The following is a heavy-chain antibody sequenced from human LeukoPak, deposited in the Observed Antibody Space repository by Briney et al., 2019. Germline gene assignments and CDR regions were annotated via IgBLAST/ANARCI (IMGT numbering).Heavy chain of an antibody. J-gene: IGHJ4*02. Sequence: GGSLRLSCEGSRFTFSSISMNWVRQAPGKGLEWVSSISPNGDTIYHADSVKGRFTTSRDNAKSLLYLEMSSLRVEDTAVYYCTRDLPVPSLVRGIIIYGLIDYWGQGTLVTVSS. CDR3: TRDLPVPSLVRGIIIYGLIDY. V-gene: IGHV3-21*06. CDR2: ISPNGDTI. CDR1: RFTFSSIS. D-gene: IGHD3-10*01.